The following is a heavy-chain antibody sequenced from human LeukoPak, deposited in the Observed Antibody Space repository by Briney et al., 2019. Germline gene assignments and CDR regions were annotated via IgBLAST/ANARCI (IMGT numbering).Heavy chain of an antibody. D-gene: IGHD2/OR15-2a*01. Sequence: ASVKVSCKASGYIFTDYYIHWVRQAPGQGLQRMGWINPLSGGRNYAQKFRGRVTMTRDTSIATNYMDLSSLMSDDTAVAYFSRGHDNSRYNYFDYSGEGTLVT. CDR1: GYIFTDYY. V-gene: IGHV1-2*02. CDR3: SRGHDNSRYNYFDY. CDR2: INPLSGGR. J-gene: IGHJ4*02.